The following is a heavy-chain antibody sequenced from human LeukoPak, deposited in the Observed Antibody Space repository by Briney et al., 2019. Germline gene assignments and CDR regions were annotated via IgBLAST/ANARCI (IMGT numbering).Heavy chain of an antibody. D-gene: IGHD2-8*01. CDR2: ISSSSSTI. CDR3: ARDRHCTNGVCFRVNAFDI. CDR1: GFTFSSYS. J-gene: IGHJ3*02. V-gene: IGHV3-48*01. Sequence: GGSPRLSCAASGFTFSSYSMNWVRQAPGKGLEWVSYISSSSSTIYYADSVKGRFTISRDNAKNSLYLQMNSLRAEDTAVYYCARDRHCTNGVCFRVNAFDIWGQGTMVTVSS.